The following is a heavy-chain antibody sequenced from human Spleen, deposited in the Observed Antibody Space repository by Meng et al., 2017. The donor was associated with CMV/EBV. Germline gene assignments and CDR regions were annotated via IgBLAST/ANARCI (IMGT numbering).Heavy chain of an antibody. CDR3: ARDPLYSSGWFDY. D-gene: IGHD6-19*01. Sequence: HRLQYVDATKRHGASVQFPRMGSVYICTGYGISRARQAPGQGLERMGWISAYNGNTNYAQKLQGRVTMTTDPSTSTAYMELRCLRSDDTAVYYCARDPLYSSGWFDYWGQGTLVTVSS. V-gene: IGHV1-18*01. CDR2: ISAYNGNT. J-gene: IGHJ4*02. CDR1: VYICTGYG.